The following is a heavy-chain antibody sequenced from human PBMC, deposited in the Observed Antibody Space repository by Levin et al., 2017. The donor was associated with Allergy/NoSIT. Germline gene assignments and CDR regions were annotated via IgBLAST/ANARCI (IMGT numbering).Heavy chain of an antibody. D-gene: IGHD4-17*01. CDR2: IYYSGST. CDR1: GGSISSSSYY. CDR3: ARDSRGYGDYVDY. Sequence: SPTLSLPCNVSGGSISSSSYYWGWIRQPPGKGLEWIGSIYYSGSTYYNPSLKSRVTISVDTSKNQFSLKLNSVTAADTAVYYCARDSRGYGDYVDYWGQGTLVTVSS. V-gene: IGHV4-39*07. J-gene: IGHJ4*02.